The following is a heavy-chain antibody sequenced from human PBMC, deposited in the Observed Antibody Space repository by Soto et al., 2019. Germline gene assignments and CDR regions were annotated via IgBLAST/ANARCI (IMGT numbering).Heavy chain of an antibody. CDR1: GDSISSYY. Sequence: SSETLSLTCTVSGDSISSYYWSWLRQPPGKGLEWIGYIYYSGSTYYNPSLKSRVTISVDTSKNQFSLKLSSVTAADTAVYYCAREVFGVTNWFDPWGQGTLVTVSS. D-gene: IGHD3-16*01. J-gene: IGHJ5*02. CDR2: IYYSGST. CDR3: AREVFGVTNWFDP. V-gene: IGHV4-30-4*01.